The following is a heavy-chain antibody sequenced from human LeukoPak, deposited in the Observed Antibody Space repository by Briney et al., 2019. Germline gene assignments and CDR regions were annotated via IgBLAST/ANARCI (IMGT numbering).Heavy chain of an antibody. D-gene: IGHD2-21*01. CDR3: ARDSVVNLLGAFDI. Sequence: ASVKVSCKASGGTFSSYAISWVRQAPGQGLEWMGGIIPIFGTANYAQKFQGRVTITADESTSTAYMELSSLRSADTAVYYCARDSVVNLLGAFDIWGXXTMVTVSS. J-gene: IGHJ3*02. CDR2: IIPIFGTA. V-gene: IGHV1-69*01. CDR1: GGTFSSYA.